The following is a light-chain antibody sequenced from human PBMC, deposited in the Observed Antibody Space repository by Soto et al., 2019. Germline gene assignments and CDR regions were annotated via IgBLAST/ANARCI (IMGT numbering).Light chain of an antibody. CDR1: QDINNF. V-gene: IGKV1-9*01. CDR3: QQLNSYPRT. CDR2: DAS. J-gene: IGKJ1*01. Sequence: IHITQSPSSLAASVGDSVTISCQASQDINNFLNWYQQKPGKPPQLLIYDASTLQSGVPSRFTGSGSGTEFTLTISSLQPDDFATYYCQQLNSYPRTFGQGTKVDIK.